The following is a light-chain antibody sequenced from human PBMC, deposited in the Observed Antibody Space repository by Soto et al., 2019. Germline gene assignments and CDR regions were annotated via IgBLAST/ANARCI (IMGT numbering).Light chain of an antibody. V-gene: IGKV3-15*01. Sequence: EIVMTQSPATLSVSPGERATLSCRASQSLSNNLAWYQQKPGQAPRLLIYGASTRATGIPARFSGSGSGTEFTLTISSLQSEDFEVYYCQQYNNWPPWTFGQGTKVEIK. CDR1: QSLSNN. J-gene: IGKJ1*01. CDR3: QQYNNWPPWT. CDR2: GAS.